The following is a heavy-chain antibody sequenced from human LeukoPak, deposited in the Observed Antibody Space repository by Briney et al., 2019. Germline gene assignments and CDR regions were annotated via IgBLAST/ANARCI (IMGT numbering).Heavy chain of an antibody. CDR1: GYTFTGYF. J-gene: IGHJ4*02. Sequence: GASVRVSCKASGYTFTGYFLHWVRQAPGQGLEWMGWINPNGGGTTYAQRFQGRVTMTRDTSISTAYMELSSLRSDDTDVYYCARDDYSGSYRPFDYWGQGTLVTVSA. V-gene: IGHV1-2*02. D-gene: IGHD1-26*01. CDR3: ARDDYSGSYRPFDY. CDR2: INPNGGGT.